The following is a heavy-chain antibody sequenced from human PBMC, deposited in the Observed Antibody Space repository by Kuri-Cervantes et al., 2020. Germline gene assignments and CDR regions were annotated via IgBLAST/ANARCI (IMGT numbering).Heavy chain of an antibody. CDR3: ARDAGPYYRWVGAFDI. V-gene: IGHV3-48*01. CDR1: GFTFSSYA. CDR2: ISSSSSTI. Sequence: GGSLRLSCAASGFTFSSYAMSWVRQAPGKGLEWVSYISSSSSTIYYADSVKGRFTISRDNSKNTLYLQTNSLRAEDTAVYYCARDAGPYYRWVGAFDIWGQGTMVTVSS. J-gene: IGHJ3*02. D-gene: IGHD3-22*01.